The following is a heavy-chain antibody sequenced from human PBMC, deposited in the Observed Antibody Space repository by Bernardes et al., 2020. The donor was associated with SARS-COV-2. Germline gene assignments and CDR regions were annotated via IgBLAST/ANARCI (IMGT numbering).Heavy chain of an antibody. CDR2: TKQDGSEK. CDR1: GFIFSNYC. D-gene: IGHD3-10*01. Sequence: GGSLRLSCAASGFIFSNYCMSWLRQAPGKGLEWVANTKQDGSEKNYVGSVKGRFTISRDNAKNSLNLQMNSLRAEDTAVYYCAREGYYGSGSRYYYYGMDVWGQGTTVTVSS. J-gene: IGHJ6*02. V-gene: IGHV3-7*03. CDR3: AREGYYGSGSRYYYYGMDV.